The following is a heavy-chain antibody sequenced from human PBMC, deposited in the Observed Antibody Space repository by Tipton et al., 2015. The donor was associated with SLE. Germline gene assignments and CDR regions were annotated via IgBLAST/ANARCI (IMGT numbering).Heavy chain of an antibody. Sequence: GSLRLSCAASGFTFSSYALSWVRQAPGKGLEWVSVIYSGGSTYYADSVKGRFTISRDNSKNTLYLQMNSLRAEDTAVYYCAKDLRDDSSSWYGDYWGQGTLVTVSS. D-gene: IGHD6-13*01. J-gene: IGHJ4*02. CDR1: GFTFSSYA. CDR2: IYSGGST. CDR3: AKDLRDDSSSWYGDY. V-gene: IGHV3-23*03.